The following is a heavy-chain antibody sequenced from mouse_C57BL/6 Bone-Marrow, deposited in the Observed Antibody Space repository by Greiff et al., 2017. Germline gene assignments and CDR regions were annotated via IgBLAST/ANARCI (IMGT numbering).Heavy chain of an antibody. V-gene: IGHV1-82*01. CDR1: GYAFSSSW. D-gene: IGHD2-2*01. CDR2: IYPGDGDT. CDR3: ARWLPLSAMDY. J-gene: IGHJ4*01. Sequence: QVQLQQSGPELVKPGASVKISCKASGYAFSSSWMNWVKQRPGKGLEWIGRIYPGDGDTNYNGKFKGKATLTADKSSSTAYMQLSSLTSEDSAVYYCARWLPLSAMDYWGQGTSVTVSS.